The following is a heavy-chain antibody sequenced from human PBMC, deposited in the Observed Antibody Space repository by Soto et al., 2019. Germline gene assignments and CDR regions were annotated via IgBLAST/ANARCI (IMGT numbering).Heavy chain of an antibody. J-gene: IGHJ4*02. CDR1: GYTFSGSV. CDR2: INADNGNT. Sequence: QVQLVQSGAEVKKPGASVKVSCKASGYTFSGSVMHWVRQAPGQGLEWMGWINADNGNTKYSQKFQGRVTMTWDTSGSTAQMEVSSLLSEETAINYRASEIHATTATRLELWGQGTLVSV. D-gene: IGHD4-17*01. V-gene: IGHV1-3*01. CDR3: ASEIHATTATRLEL.